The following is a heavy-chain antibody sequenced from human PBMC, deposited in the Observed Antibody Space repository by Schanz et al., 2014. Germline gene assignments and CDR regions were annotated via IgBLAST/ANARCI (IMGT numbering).Heavy chain of an antibody. D-gene: IGHD6-25*01. CDR1: GGSFSGYY. Sequence: QVQLQQWGAGLLKPSETLSLTCAVYGGSFSGYYWSWIRQPPGKGLEWIAEINHGGSTNYNPSLKSRVTISQDTPKNQFSLKLSSVTAADTAVYYCAREPLSGYNWFDPWGQGTLVTVSS. J-gene: IGHJ5*02. CDR3: AREPLSGYNWFDP. V-gene: IGHV4-34*01. CDR2: INHGGST.